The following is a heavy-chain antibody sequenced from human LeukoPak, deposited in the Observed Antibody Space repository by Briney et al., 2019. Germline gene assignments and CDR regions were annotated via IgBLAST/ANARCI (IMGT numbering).Heavy chain of an antibody. J-gene: IGHJ4*02. CDR2: INNDGRST. CDR1: GFTFSSYW. Sequence: GGSLRLSCAASGFTFSSYWMHWVRQAPGKGLVGVSRINNDGRSTNYADSVKGRFTISRDNSKNTLYLQMNSLRAEDTALYHCAKVSLWASRYFDNWGQGTLVTVSS. V-gene: IGHV3-74*01. D-gene: IGHD7-27*01. CDR3: AKVSLWASRYFDN.